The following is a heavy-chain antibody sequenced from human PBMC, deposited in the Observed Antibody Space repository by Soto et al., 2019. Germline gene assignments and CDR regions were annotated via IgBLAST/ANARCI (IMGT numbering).Heavy chain of an antibody. J-gene: IGHJ6*02. CDR3: AREELRRDYYYGMDV. CDR2: IYYSGST. CDR1: GGSISSYY. Sequence: ETLSLTCTVSGGSISSYYWSWIRQPPGKGLEWIGYIYYSGSTNYNPSLKSRVTISVDTSKNQFSLKLSSVTAADTAVYYCAREELRRDYYYGMDVWGQGTTVTVSS. V-gene: IGHV4-59*12. D-gene: IGHD1-7*01.